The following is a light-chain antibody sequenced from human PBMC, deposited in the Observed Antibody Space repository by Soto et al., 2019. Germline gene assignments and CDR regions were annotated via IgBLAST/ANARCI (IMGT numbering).Light chain of an antibody. V-gene: IGKV3-11*01. CDR3: QQRDNWPIT. J-gene: IGKJ5*01. CDR1: QSIGSY. Sequence: EIVLTQSPAILSLSPGERATLSCRASQSIGSYLTWYQQKPGQAPRLLIFDASKRATGIPARFSGSGSGADFTLTISSLEPEDFAVYYCQQRDNWPITFGQETRLEIK. CDR2: DAS.